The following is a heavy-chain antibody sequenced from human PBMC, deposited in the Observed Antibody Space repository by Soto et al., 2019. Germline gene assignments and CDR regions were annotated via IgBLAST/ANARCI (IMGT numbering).Heavy chain of an antibody. V-gene: IGHV3-23*01. CDR2: ISGSGGST. CDR3: AKWSLVHGDYFVDY. Sequence: GGSLRLSCAASGFTFSSYAMSWVRQAPGKGLEWVSAISGSGGSTYYADSVKGRFTISRDNSKNTLYLQMNSLRAEDTAVYYCAKWSLVHGDYFVDYWGQGTLVTVSS. CDR1: GFTFSSYA. J-gene: IGHJ4*02. D-gene: IGHD4-17*01.